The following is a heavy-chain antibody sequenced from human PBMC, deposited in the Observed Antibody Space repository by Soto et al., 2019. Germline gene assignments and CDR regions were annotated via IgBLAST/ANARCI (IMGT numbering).Heavy chain of an antibody. CDR1: GYTLTELS. V-gene: IGHV1-24*01. D-gene: IGHD2-2*01. J-gene: IGHJ6*02. CDR3: ARDAARYGSNTTSYFYYYGMDV. Sequence: GASVKVSCKVSGYTLTELSMHWVRQAPGKGLERMGGFDPEDGETIYAQKFQGRVTMTEDTSTDTAYMELRSLRSEDTAVYYCARDAARYGSNTTSYFYYYGMDVWGQGTTVTVSS. CDR2: FDPEDGET.